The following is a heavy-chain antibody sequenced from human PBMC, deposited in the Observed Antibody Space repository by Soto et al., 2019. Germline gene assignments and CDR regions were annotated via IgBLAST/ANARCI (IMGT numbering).Heavy chain of an antibody. CDR2: INPNSGGT. V-gene: IGHV1-2*04. CDR3: ARETYGDYVGYFDP. J-gene: IGHJ5*02. CDR1: GYTFTGYY. Sequence: GASVKVSCKASGYTFTGYYMHWVRQAPGQGLEWMGWINPNSGGTNYAQKFQGWVTMTRDTSISTAYMELSRLRSDDTAVYYCARETYGDYVGYFDPWGQGIQVTVSS. D-gene: IGHD4-17*01.